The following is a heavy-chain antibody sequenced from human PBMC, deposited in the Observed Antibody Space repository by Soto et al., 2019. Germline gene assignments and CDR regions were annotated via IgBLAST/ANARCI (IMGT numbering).Heavy chain of an antibody. Sequence: QVQLVESGGGVVQPGRSLRLSCAATAFTFTNYGMHWVRQAPGKGLEWVAIIWYDGSNKYYADSVKGRFTISRDNSDNTGYLEMNSLRGEDTAVYYCATELNIAETWGAVASWGQGTMVTVSS. CDR2: IWYDGSNK. V-gene: IGHV3-33*01. CDR3: ATELNIAETWGAVAS. D-gene: IGHD2-15*01. J-gene: IGHJ3*02. CDR1: AFTFTNYG.